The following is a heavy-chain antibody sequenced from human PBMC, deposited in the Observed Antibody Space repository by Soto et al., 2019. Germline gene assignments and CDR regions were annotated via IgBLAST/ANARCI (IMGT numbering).Heavy chain of an antibody. J-gene: IGHJ4*02. Sequence: PGGSLRLSCSASGFTFRKFAMSWVRQAPGKSLEWVSGISGSDGRTSYADSVKGRFTISRDNSKNTLYLQINSLGAEDTAIYYCVKDALYPLAARLYYFDEWGQGSLVTVSS. CDR3: VKDALYPLAARLYYFDE. CDR2: ISGSDGRT. CDR1: GFTFRKFA. D-gene: IGHD6-25*01. V-gene: IGHV3-23*01.